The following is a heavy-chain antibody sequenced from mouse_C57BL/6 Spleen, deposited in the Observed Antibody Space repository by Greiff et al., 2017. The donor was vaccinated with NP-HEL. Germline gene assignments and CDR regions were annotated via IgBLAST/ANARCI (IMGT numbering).Heavy chain of an antibody. V-gene: IGHV3-6*01. CDR3: ARSLSYYGSSPRYWYFDV. CDR1: GYSITSGYY. Sequence: DVKLQESGPGLVKPSQSLSLTCSVTGYSITSGYYWNWIRQFPGNKLEWMGYISYDGSNNYNPSLKNRISITRDTSKNQFFLKLNSVTTEDTATYYCARSLSYYGSSPRYWYFDVWGTGTTVTVSS. J-gene: IGHJ1*03. D-gene: IGHD1-1*01. CDR2: ISYDGSN.